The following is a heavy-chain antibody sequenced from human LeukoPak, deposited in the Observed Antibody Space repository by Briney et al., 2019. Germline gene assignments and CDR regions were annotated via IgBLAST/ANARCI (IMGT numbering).Heavy chain of an antibody. V-gene: IGHV4-59*01. Sequence: SETLSLTCTVPGGSISSYYWSWIRQPPGKGLEWIGYIYYSGSTNYNPSLKSRVTISVDTSKNQFSLKLSSVTAADTAVYYCARALIVVVPAASNWFDPWGQGTLVTVSS. CDR2: IYYSGST. CDR3: ARALIVVVPAASNWFDP. D-gene: IGHD2-2*01. J-gene: IGHJ5*02. CDR1: GGSISSYY.